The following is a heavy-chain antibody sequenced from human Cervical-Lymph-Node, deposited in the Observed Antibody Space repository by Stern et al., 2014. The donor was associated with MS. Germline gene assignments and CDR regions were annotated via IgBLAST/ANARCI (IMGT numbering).Heavy chain of an antibody. V-gene: IGHV3-48*01. CDR2: ISSSSSTI. CDR1: GLTLSLYG. Sequence: VQSGGSLRLSCAASGLTLSLYGMNWVRQAPGKGLEWVSYISSSSSTIYYADSVEGRFTISRDNAKNSLYLQMNSLRAEDTAVYYCARGYGYFDYWGQGTLVTVSS. CDR3: ARGYGYFDY. J-gene: IGHJ4*02. D-gene: IGHD4-17*01.